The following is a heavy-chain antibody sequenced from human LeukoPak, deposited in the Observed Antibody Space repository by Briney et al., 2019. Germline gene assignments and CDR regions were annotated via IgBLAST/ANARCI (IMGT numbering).Heavy chain of an antibody. V-gene: IGHV1-24*01. D-gene: IGHD5-12*01. CDR1: VYTLTELA. J-gene: IGHJ4*02. Sequence: ASVNVSCKVSVYTLTELAIHWVRQAPGKGLEWMGGFDPEDVETIYAQKFQGRVTMTEDTYTDTAYMELSSLRSEDTAVYYCATYSGYAAYWGQGTLVSVSS. CDR2: FDPEDVET. CDR3: ATYSGYAAY.